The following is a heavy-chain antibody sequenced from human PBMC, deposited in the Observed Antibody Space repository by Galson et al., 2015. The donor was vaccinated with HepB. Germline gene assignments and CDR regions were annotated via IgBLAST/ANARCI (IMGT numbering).Heavy chain of an antibody. V-gene: IGHV1-18*01. CDR3: ARGSYGDY. J-gene: IGHJ4*02. Sequence: SVKVSCKASGGTFSSYAISWVRQAPGQGLEWMGWISAYNGNTNYAQKLQGRVTMTTDTSTSTAYMELRSLRSDDTAFYYCARGSYGDYWGQGTLVTVSS. D-gene: IGHD4-17*01. CDR2: ISAYNGNT. CDR1: GGTFSSYA.